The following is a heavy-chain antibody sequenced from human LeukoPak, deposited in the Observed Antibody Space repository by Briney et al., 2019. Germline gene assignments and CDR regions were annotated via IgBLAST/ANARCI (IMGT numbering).Heavy chain of an antibody. CDR2: IRYDGSNK. CDR3: AKDWGSSGRGVFDY. D-gene: IGHD3-10*01. CDR1: GFTFSSYG. V-gene: IGHV3-30*02. J-gene: IGHJ4*02. Sequence: GGSLRLSCAASGFTFSSYGMHWVRQAPGKGLEWVAFIRYDGSNKYYADSVKGRFTISRDDSKNTLYLQMNSLRAEDTAVYYCAKDWGSSGRGVFDYWGQGTLVTVSS.